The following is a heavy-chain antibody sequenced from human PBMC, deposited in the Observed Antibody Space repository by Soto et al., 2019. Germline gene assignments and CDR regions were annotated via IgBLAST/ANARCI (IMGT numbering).Heavy chain of an antibody. Sequence: AGGSLRLSCAASGFTFSSYGMHWVRQAPGKGLEWVAVIWYDGSNKYYADSVKGRFTISRDNSKNTLYLQMNSLRAEDTAVYYCAREGITMIVVTRPYYGMDVWGQGTTVTVSS. CDR2: IWYDGSNK. CDR1: GFTFSSYG. V-gene: IGHV3-33*01. CDR3: AREGITMIVVTRPYYGMDV. J-gene: IGHJ6*02. D-gene: IGHD3-22*01.